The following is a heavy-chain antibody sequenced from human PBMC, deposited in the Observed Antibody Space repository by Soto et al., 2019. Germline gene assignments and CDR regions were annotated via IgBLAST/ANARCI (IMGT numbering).Heavy chain of an antibody. CDR1: GYSFTSYW. CDR2: IDPSNSYT. CDR3: AFLDTSLDFDF. V-gene: IGHV5-10-1*01. Sequence: GESLKISCKVSGYSFTSYWISWVRQMPGKGLEWMGRIDPSNSYTHYSPSFHGHVTISADNSISTAYLQWSNLRASDTAIYYCAFLDTSLDFDFWGQGTLVTVSS. D-gene: IGHD3-3*02. J-gene: IGHJ4*02.